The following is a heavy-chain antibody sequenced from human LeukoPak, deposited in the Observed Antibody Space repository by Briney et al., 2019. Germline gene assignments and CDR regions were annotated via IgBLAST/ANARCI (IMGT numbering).Heavy chain of an antibody. CDR2: IYYSGST. Sequence: SETLSLTCTVSGGSISSYYWSWIRQPPGKGLEWIGYIYYSGSTNYNPSLKSRVTISVDTSKNQFSLKLSSVTAADTAVYYCARARGRMVRGVIATYYFDYWGQGTLVTVSS. D-gene: IGHD3-10*01. V-gene: IGHV4-59*01. CDR1: GGSISSYY. J-gene: IGHJ4*02. CDR3: ARARGRMVRGVIATYYFDY.